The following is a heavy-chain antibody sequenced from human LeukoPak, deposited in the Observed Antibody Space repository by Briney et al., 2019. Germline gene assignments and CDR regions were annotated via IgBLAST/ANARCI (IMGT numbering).Heavy chain of an antibody. J-gene: IGHJ4*02. CDR2: IGSSGTTI. V-gene: IGHV3-48*03. CDR1: GFTFSSYE. D-gene: IGHD1-26*01. CDR3: TRDTSAKPRGYFDY. Sequence: PGGSLRLSCSASGFTFSSYEMNWVRQAPGKGLEGVSYIGSSGTTIYYADSVKGRFTISRDNAKNSLYLQMNSLRADDTALYYCTRDTSAKPRGYFDYWGQGTLVTVSS.